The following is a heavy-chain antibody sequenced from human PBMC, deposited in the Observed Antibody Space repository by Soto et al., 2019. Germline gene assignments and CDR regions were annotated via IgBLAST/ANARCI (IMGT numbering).Heavy chain of an antibody. CDR2: IIPIPGTA. V-gene: IGHV1-69*01. CDR1: GGTFGSYA. Sequence: QVQLVQSGAEVKKPGSSVKVSCKASGGTFGSYAISWVRQAPGQGLEWMGGIIPIPGTANYAQKFQGRVTIAADESTSTAYMELSRLRSEDTAVYYCARSQGSSTSLEICYYYYYGMDVWGQGTTVTVSS. CDR3: ARSQGSSTSLEICYYYYYGMDV. D-gene: IGHD2-2*01. J-gene: IGHJ6*02.